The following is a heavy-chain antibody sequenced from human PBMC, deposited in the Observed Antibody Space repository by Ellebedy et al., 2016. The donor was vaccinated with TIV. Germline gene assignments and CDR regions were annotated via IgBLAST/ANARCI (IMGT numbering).Heavy chain of an antibody. V-gene: IGHV3-48*02. D-gene: IGHD3-10*01. Sequence: GESLKISCAASGFTFSSYSMNWVRQAPGKGLEWVSYITGISSTIYYADSVKGRFTISRDNAKNSLYLQMNSLRDEDTAVYYCVRDYPWFGESPGLHWGQGTVVTVSS. CDR3: VRDYPWFGESPGLH. CDR1: GFTFSSYS. J-gene: IGHJ4*02. CDR2: ITGISSTI.